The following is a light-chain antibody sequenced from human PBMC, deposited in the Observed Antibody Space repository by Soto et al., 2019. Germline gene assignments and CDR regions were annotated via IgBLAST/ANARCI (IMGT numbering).Light chain of an antibody. CDR3: QQHNQWPIT. CDR2: YIS. J-gene: IGKJ5*01. CDR1: QSVSSY. V-gene: IGKV3D-15*01. Sequence: QSPATLSLSPGERATLSCRASQSVSSYLSWSQQKPGQAPRLLIYYISTRATGIPARFSGSGSGTEFTLTINSLQSEDSAVYYCQQHNQWPITFGQGTRLEIK.